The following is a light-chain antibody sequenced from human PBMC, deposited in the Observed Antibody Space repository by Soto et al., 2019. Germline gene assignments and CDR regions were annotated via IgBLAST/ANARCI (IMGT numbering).Light chain of an antibody. CDR3: QQRSNWPIT. CDR2: DSS. V-gene: IGKV3-11*01. CDR1: QSVRSY. Sequence: EIVLTQSPATLSLSPGERATLFCRASQSVRSYLAWYQQKPGQAPRLLIYDSSNRATGIPARFSGSGSGTDFTLTISSLEPEDFAVYYCQQRSNWPITFGRGTRLEIK. J-gene: IGKJ5*01.